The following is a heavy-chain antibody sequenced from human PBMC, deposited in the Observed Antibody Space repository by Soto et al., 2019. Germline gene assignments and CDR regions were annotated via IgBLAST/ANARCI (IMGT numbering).Heavy chain of an antibody. Sequence: EVQVVQSGAELKKPGESLKISCKASGYSFTTYWIGWVRQMPGKGLEWMGVIYPEDSDIRYSPSFQGHVTISADKSSSTAFLQLGGLKASETAMFYCATPSRPVGGFTCWGQGTGVFVSS. D-gene: IGHD3-16*01. CDR2: IYPEDSDI. J-gene: IGHJ4*02. CDR3: ATPSRPVGGFTC. CDR1: GYSFTTYW. V-gene: IGHV5-51*01.